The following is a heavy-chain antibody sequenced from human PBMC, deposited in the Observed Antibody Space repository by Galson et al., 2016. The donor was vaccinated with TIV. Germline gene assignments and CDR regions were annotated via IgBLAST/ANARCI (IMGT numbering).Heavy chain of an antibody. CDR3: VRDVTSSWDY. D-gene: IGHD6-6*01. Sequence: SLRLSCATSGFTFSNYWMHWVRQAPGKGLVWVSRISSDGSGTSYADSVKGRFTISRDNAKNTLYLQVNSLRVEDTALYYCVRDVTSSWDYWGQGTLVTVSS. V-gene: IGHV3-74*01. CDR1: GFTFSNYW. CDR2: ISSDGSGT. J-gene: IGHJ4*02.